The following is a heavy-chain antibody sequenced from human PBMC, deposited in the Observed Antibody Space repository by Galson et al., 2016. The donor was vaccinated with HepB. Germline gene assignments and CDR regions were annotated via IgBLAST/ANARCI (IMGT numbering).Heavy chain of an antibody. V-gene: IGHV1-2*02. Sequence: SVKVSCKASGYTFTADYMHWVRQAPGQGLEWMGWINPNSGGTHYAQKFQGRVTLTRDTSISTAYTELSSLISDDTAVYYCARIKEELRRAFDIWGQGTMLTVSS. J-gene: IGHJ3*02. CDR3: ARIKEELRRAFDI. CDR2: INPNSGGT. D-gene: IGHD1-7*01. CDR1: GYTFTADY.